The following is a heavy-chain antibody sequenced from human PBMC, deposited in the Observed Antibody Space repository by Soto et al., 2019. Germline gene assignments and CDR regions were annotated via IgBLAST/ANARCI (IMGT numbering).Heavy chain of an antibody. Sequence: QVQLVQYGAEVKKPGASVKVSCKASGYTFTSYDINWVRQATGQGLEWMGWMNPNSGNTGYAQKFQGSVTMTRNTSISTAYMELSSLRSEDTAVYYCARGDIVVVPAAKEDGYYYYYYDMDVWGKGTTVTVSS. CDR1: GYTFTSYD. J-gene: IGHJ6*03. CDR3: ARGDIVVVPAAKEDGYYYYYYDMDV. CDR2: MNPNSGNT. V-gene: IGHV1-8*01. D-gene: IGHD2-2*01.